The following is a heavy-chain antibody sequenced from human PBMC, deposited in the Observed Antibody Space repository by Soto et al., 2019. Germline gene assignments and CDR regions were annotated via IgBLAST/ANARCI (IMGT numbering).Heavy chain of an antibody. D-gene: IGHD2-21*01. V-gene: IGHV3-72*01. CDR1: AFTLSDHF. J-gene: IGHJ4*02. CDR2: SRDKADSYTT. Sequence: EVQLVESGGGLVQPGGSLRLSCAVAAFTLSDHFIDWVRQAPGKGLEGVGRSRDKADSYTTEYRASGKGRFTISRDDSRDALYLQINSLKTYDTAVYDCARNLAYGGGYTFDYWGQGTLVTVSS. CDR3: ARNLAYGGGYTFDY.